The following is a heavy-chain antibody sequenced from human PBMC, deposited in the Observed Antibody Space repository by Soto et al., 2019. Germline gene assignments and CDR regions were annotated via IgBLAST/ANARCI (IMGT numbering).Heavy chain of an antibody. J-gene: IGHJ6*02. Sequence: EEELVESGGGLVQPGGSLRLSCAASGFAFSTYWMSWVRQAPGKGLEWVANIKQDGSETYYVDFVKGRFAISRDNAKNSVYLQMNNLRAEDTAVYYCARDWRPTIYNGLDVWGQGTTVTVSS. CDR2: IKQDGSET. CDR3: ARDWRPTIYNGLDV. D-gene: IGHD3-3*01. CDR1: GFAFSTYW. V-gene: IGHV3-7*05.